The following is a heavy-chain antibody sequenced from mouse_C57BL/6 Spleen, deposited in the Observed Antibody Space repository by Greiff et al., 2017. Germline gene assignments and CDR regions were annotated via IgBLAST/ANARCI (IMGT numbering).Heavy chain of an antibody. CDR2: IYPGDGDT. CDR1: GYAFSSSW. J-gene: IGHJ2*01. Sequence: QVQLQQSGPELVKPGASVKISCKASGYAFSSSWMNWVKQRPGKGLEWIGRIYPGDGDTNYNGKFKGKATLTAAKSSSTAYMQLSSLTSEDSAVYFCAPKGGYFDYWGQGTTLTVSS. CDR3: APKGGYFDY. V-gene: IGHV1-82*01.